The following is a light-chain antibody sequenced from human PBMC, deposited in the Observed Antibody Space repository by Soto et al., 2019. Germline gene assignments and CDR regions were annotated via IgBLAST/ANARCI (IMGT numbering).Light chain of an antibody. J-gene: IGLJ3*02. CDR1: SSDVGGYNY. CDR3: SSYTSSSTRV. V-gene: IGLV2-14*01. Sequence: QSALTQPASVSGSPGQSITISCTGTSSDVGGYNYVSWYQQHPGKAPKLMIYEVSNRPSGVSNRFSGSKSDNTASLTISGLQGEDEADYYCSSYTSSSTRVFGGGTKLT. CDR2: EVS.